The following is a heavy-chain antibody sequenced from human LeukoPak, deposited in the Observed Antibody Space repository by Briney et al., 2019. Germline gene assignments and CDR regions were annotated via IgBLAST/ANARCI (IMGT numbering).Heavy chain of an antibody. Sequence: GGSLRLSCAASGFTFSSYAMHWVRQAPGKGLEWVAVISYDGSNKYYADSVKGRFTIFRDNSKNTLYLQMNSLRAEDTAVYYCAKGEEDYYDSSGPSDYWGQGTLVTVSS. V-gene: IGHV3-30-3*01. J-gene: IGHJ4*02. CDR1: GFTFSSYA. CDR2: ISYDGSNK. D-gene: IGHD3-22*01. CDR3: AKGEEDYYDSSGPSDY.